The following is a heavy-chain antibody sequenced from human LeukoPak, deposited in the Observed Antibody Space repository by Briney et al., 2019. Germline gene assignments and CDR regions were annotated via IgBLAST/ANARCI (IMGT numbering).Heavy chain of an antibody. CDR1: GGSISSSSYY. J-gene: IGHJ5*02. V-gene: IGHV4-39*01. D-gene: IGHD3-3*01. CDR2: IYYSGST. CDR3: ASHSIPYYDFWSGPSPDNWFDP. Sequence: SGTLSLTCTVSGGSISSSSYYWGWIRQPQGKGLEWIGSIYYSGSTYYNPSLKSRVTISVDTSKNQFSLKLSSVTAADTAVYYCASHSIPYYDFWSGPSPDNWFDPWGQGTLVTVSS.